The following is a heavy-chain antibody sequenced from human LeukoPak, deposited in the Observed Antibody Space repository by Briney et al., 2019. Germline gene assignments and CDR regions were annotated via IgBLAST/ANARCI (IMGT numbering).Heavy chain of an antibody. D-gene: IGHD2-21*02. Sequence: ASVKVSCKASGYTFTGYYMHWVRQAPGQGLEWMGWINPNSGGTNYAQKFQGRVTMTRDTSISTAYMELSRLRSDDTAVYYCARGLSQDRIVVVTAIPSEYFQHWGQGTLVTVSS. V-gene: IGHV1-2*02. CDR2: INPNSGGT. CDR1: GYTFTGYY. J-gene: IGHJ1*01. CDR3: ARGLSQDRIVVVTAIPSEYFQH.